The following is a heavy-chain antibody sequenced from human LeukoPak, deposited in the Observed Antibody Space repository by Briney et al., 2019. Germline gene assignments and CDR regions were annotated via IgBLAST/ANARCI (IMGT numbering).Heavy chain of an antibody. CDR2: NIPIFGTA. V-gene: IGHV1-69*06. CDR3: ARVRYYGSGRSRPFDL. D-gene: IGHD3-10*01. CDR1: GGTFSSYA. J-gene: IGHJ2*01. Sequence: SVKVSCKDSGGTFSSYAISWVRQAPGQGLEWMGGNIPIFGTANYAQKFQGRVTITADKYTSTAYMELSSLSSEDTAVYYCARVRYYGSGRSRPFDLWGRGTLVTVSS.